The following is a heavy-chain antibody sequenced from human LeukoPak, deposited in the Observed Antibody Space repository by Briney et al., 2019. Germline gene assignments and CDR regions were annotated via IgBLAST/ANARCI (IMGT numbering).Heavy chain of an antibody. CDR1: GYTFTGYY. J-gene: IGHJ4*02. CDR3: ATPRGWLQLRPFDY. Sequence: GSSVKVSCKASGYTFTGYYMHWVRQAPGQGLEWMGWINPNSGGTNYAQKFQGRVTMTRDTSISTAYMELSRLRSDDTAVYYCATPRGWLQLRPFDYWGQGTLVTVSS. V-gene: IGHV1-2*02. CDR2: INPNSGGT. D-gene: IGHD5-24*01.